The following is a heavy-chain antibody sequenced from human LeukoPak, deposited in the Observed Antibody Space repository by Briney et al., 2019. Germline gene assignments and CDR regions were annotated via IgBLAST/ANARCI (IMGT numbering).Heavy chain of an antibody. J-gene: IGHJ4*02. CDR1: GFTFSSYA. CDR2: ISGSGGST. D-gene: IGHD3-10*01. Sequence: GGSLRLSCAASGFTFSSYAMSWVRQAPGKGLEWVSAISGSGGSTYYADSVKGRFTISRDNSKNTLYLQMNSLRAEDTAIYYCAKFHGRPYYGSAGYFDYWGQGTLVTVSS. V-gene: IGHV3-23*01. CDR3: AKFHGRPYYGSAGYFDY.